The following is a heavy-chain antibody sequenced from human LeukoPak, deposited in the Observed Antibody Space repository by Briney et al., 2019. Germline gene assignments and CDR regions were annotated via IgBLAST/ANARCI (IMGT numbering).Heavy chain of an antibody. Sequence: GGSLRLSCTASEFTFSSYSMNWVRQAPGKGLEWVSSIISSSSYIYYADSVKGRFTISSDNAKNSLYLQMNSLRAEATAVYYCAIDAPSRYCSSTSCYYYGMDVRAQGTTVTVSS. CDR2: IISSSSYI. D-gene: IGHD2-2*01. V-gene: IGHV3-21*01. CDR1: EFTFSSYS. J-gene: IGHJ6*02. CDR3: AIDAPSRYCSSTSCYYYGMDV.